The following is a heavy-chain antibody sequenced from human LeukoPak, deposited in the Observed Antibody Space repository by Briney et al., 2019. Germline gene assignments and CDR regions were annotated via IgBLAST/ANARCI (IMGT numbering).Heavy chain of an antibody. V-gene: IGHV4-31*03. CDR3: ARDPPYYYYMDV. CDR1: GGSISSGGYY. Sequence: SETLSLTCTVSGGSISSGGYYWSWIRQHPGKGLEWIGYIYYSGSTYYNPSPKSRVTISVDTSKNQFSLKLSSVTAADTAVYYCARDPPYYYYMDVWGKGTTVTVSS. J-gene: IGHJ6*03. CDR2: IYYSGST.